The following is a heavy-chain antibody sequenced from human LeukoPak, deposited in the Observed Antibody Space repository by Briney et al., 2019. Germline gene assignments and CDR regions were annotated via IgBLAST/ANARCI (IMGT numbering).Heavy chain of an antibody. CDR2: T. J-gene: IGHJ6*02. CDR3: ARAAPSYYGSGSLGSYYYGMDV. D-gene: IGHD3-10*01. Sequence: TYSPLSVKGRFTISRDNSKNTLYLQMDSLRAEDTAMYYCARAAPSYYGSGSLGSYYYGMDVWGQGTTVTVSS. V-gene: IGHV3-23*05.